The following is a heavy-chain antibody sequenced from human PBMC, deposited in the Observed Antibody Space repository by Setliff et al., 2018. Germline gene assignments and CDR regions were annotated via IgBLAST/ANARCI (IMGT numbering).Heavy chain of an antibody. CDR3: ARDTRGYSSSSGVDY. V-gene: IGHV1-46*01. J-gene: IGHJ4*02. Sequence: ASVKVSCKASGYTFTSHYMHWVRQAPGLGLEWMGTINPSSGRTSYAQKFQGRVTMTRDTSTSTVYMELSSLRSEDTAVYYCARDTRGYSSSSGVDYWGQGTLVTVSS. CDR2: INPSSGRT. CDR1: GYTFTSHY. D-gene: IGHD6-6*01.